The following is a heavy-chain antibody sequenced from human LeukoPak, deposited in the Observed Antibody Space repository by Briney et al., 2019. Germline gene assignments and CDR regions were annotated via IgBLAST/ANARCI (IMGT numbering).Heavy chain of an antibody. CDR1: GGTFSSYA. CDR2: IIPIFGTA. D-gene: IGHD3-3*01. Sequence: SVTVSXKASGGTFSSYAISWVRQAPGQGLEWMGGIIPIFGTANYAQKFQGRVTITADESTSTAYMELSSLRSEDTAVYYCARATLYDFWSGYSYYYYMDVWGKGTTVTVSS. V-gene: IGHV1-69*13. CDR3: ARATLYDFWSGYSYYYYMDV. J-gene: IGHJ6*03.